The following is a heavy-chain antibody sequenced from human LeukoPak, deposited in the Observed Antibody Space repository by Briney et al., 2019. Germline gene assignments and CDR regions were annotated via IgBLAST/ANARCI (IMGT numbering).Heavy chain of an antibody. CDR3: AKDGGLAVAGNFDY. CDR1: GFTFSSYG. J-gene: IGHJ4*02. D-gene: IGHD6-19*01. Sequence: GGSLRLSCAASGFTFSSYGMHWVRQAPGKGLEWVPVISYDGSNKYYADSVKGRFTISRDNSKNTLYLQMNSLRAEDTAVYYCAKDGGLAVAGNFDYWGQGTLVTVSS. CDR2: ISYDGSNK. V-gene: IGHV3-30*18.